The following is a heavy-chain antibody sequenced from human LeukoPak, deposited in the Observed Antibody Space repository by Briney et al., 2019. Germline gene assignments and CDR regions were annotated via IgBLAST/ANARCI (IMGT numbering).Heavy chain of an antibody. Sequence: GGSLRLSCAASGFTFDDYGMSWVRQAPGKGLEGVANIKKDGSEKYYVDSVKGRFTISRDNAKNSLYLQMNSLRAEDTAVYYCANLRFRGRYYMDVWGKGTTVTVSS. J-gene: IGHJ6*03. CDR2: IKKDGSEK. V-gene: IGHV3-7*01. D-gene: IGHD3-3*01. CDR1: GFTFDDYG. CDR3: ANLRFRGRYYMDV.